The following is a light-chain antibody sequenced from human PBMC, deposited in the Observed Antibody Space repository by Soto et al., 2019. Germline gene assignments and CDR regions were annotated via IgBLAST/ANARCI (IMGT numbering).Light chain of an antibody. CDR2: ATF. CDR1: QSVGNN. Sequence: EIVLTQSPATLSVSPGERATLSCRASQSVGNNFAWYQQKPGQAPRLLIFATFTRATGVPARFSGSGSGTEFTLTISSLQSEDFAVYYCQQYVDWPLTFGGGAKVEIE. CDR3: QQYVDWPLT. J-gene: IGKJ4*01. V-gene: IGKV3-15*01.